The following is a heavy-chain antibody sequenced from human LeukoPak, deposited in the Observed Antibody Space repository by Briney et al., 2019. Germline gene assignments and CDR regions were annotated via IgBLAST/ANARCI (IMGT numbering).Heavy chain of an antibody. CDR3: TSTVDFWSGYEIDY. D-gene: IGHD3-3*01. J-gene: IGHJ4*02. Sequence: PGGSLRLSCTASGFTFGDYAMSWVRQAPGKGLEWVGFIRSKAYGGTTEYAASVKGRFTISRDDSKSIAYLQMNSLKTEDTAVYYCTSTVDFWSGYEIDYWGQGTLVTVSS. CDR2: IRSKAYGGTT. V-gene: IGHV3-49*04. CDR1: GFTFGDYA.